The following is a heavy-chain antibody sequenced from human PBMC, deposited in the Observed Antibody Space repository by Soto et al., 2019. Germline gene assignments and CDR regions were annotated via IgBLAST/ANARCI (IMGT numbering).Heavy chain of an antibody. J-gene: IGHJ4*02. CDR1: GFTLSDYA. CDR3: AKGGRQWLVTSDFNY. CDR2: VSHDGRNT. V-gene: IGHV3-30*18. D-gene: IGHD6-19*01. Sequence: VQLVESGGGVVQHGRSLRLSCAASGFTLSDYAMHWVRHAPGKGLERVAVVSHDGRNTHYADSVKGRFTISRDSSKNTVSLEMTSLRAEDTAVYYCAKGGRQWLVTSDFNYWGQGALVTVSS.